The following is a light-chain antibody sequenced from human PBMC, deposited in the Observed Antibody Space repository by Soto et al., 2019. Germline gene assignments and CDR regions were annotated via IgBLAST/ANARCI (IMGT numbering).Light chain of an antibody. CDR3: HQFKSTHPAFT. V-gene: IGKV3-20*01. CDR1: QSVSTRY. Sequence: ESMLTQSPGTLSLSPGERATLSCRASQSVSTRYLAWYQQKPGQAPRLLIYGASIRATGIPDRFSGSGSGTNFTHTISRLEPEDFAVYYCHQFKSTHPAFTFGQGNRLEI. J-gene: IGKJ2*01. CDR2: GAS.